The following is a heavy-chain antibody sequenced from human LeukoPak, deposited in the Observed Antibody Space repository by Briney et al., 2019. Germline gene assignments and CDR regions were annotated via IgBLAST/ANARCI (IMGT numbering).Heavy chain of an antibody. V-gene: IGHV4-38-2*01. CDR3: ARQGSYWKYYFDY. CDR1: GYPISSGYY. CDR2: IYHSGST. Sequence: SETLSLTCAVSGYPISSGYYWGWIRQPPGKGLEWIGSIYHSGSTYYNPSLKSRVTISVDTSKNQFSLKLSSVTVADTAVYYCARQGSYWKYYFDYWGQGTLVTVSS. D-gene: IGHD1-26*01. J-gene: IGHJ4*02.